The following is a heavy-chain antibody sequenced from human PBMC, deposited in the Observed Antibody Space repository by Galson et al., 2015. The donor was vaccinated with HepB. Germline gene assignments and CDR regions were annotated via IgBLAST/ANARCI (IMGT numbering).Heavy chain of an antibody. CDR2: IYPGNSDT. J-gene: IGHJ1*01. CDR3: ARPGYGSSTVYFLH. CDR1: GYSFNSYW. Sequence: QSGAEVKKPGESLQISCKGSGYSFNSYWIGWVRQMPGKGLEWMGIIYPGNSDTRYSPSLQGRVTITADMSINTAYLQLNSLKAPDTAIYYCARPGYGSSTVYFLHWGQGTLVTVSS. V-gene: IGHV5-51*03. D-gene: IGHD6-6*01.